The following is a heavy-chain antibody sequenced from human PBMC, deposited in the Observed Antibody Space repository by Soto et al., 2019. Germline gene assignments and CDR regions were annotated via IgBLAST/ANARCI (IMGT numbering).Heavy chain of an antibody. CDR2: ISGSGTTA. J-gene: IGHJ3*02. Sequence: EVQLLESGGGLVQPGGSLRLSCAASGFIFSSYAMSWVRQAPGKGLEWVSAISGSGTTAYYADSVKGRFTFSRDNSKKTMDLLMNSLRAEDTAVYFCAKPTVGWFSAFEIWGQGTMVTVSS. CDR3: AKPTVGWFSAFEI. D-gene: IGHD6-19*01. CDR1: GFIFSSYA. V-gene: IGHV3-23*01.